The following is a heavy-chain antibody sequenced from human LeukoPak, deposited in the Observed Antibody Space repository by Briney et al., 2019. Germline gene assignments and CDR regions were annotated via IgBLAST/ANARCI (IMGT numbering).Heavy chain of an antibody. D-gene: IGHD3-3*01. CDR2: VSHNGRT. CDR3: ARNGYYSIDV. Sequence: SGTLSLTCVVSGGSISSGTWWSWVRQPPGEGLEWIGEVSHNGRTTYNPSLSSRVIMSIDTTKNQLSLKLTSVTASDTAIYYCARNGYYSIDVWGQGTLVTVSS. CDR1: GGSISSGTW. V-gene: IGHV4-4*02. J-gene: IGHJ4*02.